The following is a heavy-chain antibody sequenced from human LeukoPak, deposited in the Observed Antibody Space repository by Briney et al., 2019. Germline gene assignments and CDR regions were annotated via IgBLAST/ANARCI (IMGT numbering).Heavy chain of an antibody. CDR2: INPNNGGT. J-gene: IGHJ4*02. CDR1: GYTFTGYY. CDR3: ARDLWFGEFNFDY. Sequence: ASVKVSCKASGYTFTGYYMHWVRQAPGQGLEWMGWINPNNGGTNYAQKFQGRVTMTRDTSISTAYMELSRLRSDDTAVYYCARDLWFGEFNFDYWGQGTLVTVSS. V-gene: IGHV1-2*02. D-gene: IGHD3-10*01.